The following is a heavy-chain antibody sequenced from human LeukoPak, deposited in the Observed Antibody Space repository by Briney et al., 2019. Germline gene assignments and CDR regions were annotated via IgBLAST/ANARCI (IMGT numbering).Heavy chain of an antibody. V-gene: IGHV4-59*08. J-gene: IGHJ5*02. CDR3: ARHERRHYDFWSANNWFDP. Sequence: PSETLSLTCTVSGGSISSYYWSWIRQPPGKGLEWIGYIYYSGSTNYNPSLKSRVTISVDTSKNQFSLKLSSVTAADTAVYYCARHERRHYDFWSANNWFDPWGQGTLVTVSS. D-gene: IGHD3-3*01. CDR2: IYYSGST. CDR1: GGSISSYY.